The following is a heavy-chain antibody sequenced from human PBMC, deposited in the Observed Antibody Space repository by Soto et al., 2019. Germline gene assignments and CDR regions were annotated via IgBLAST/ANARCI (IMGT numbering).Heavy chain of an antibody. CDR3: ASYRGYSGYDYDYYYYGMDV. D-gene: IGHD5-12*01. Sequence: GGSLRLSCAASGFTFSDYYMSWIRQAPGKGLEWVSYISSSSSYTNYADSVKGRFTISRDNAKNSLYLQMNSLRAEDTAVYYCASYRGYSGYDYDYYYYGMDVWGQGTTVTVSS. V-gene: IGHV3-11*06. CDR2: ISSSSSYT. CDR1: GFTFSDYY. J-gene: IGHJ6*02.